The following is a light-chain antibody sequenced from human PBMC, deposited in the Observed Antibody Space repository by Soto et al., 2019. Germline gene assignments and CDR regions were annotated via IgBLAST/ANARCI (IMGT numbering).Light chain of an antibody. Sequence: QSALTQPRSVSGSPGQSVTISCTGTSSDVGGYNYVSWYQQHPGKAPKLMIYDVSKRPSGVTDRLAGSKSGNTASLTISGLKSEDEADYYCCSYVGSYTYVFGTGTKLTVL. CDR2: DVS. J-gene: IGLJ1*01. CDR1: SSDVGGYNY. V-gene: IGLV2-11*01. CDR3: CSYVGSYTYV.